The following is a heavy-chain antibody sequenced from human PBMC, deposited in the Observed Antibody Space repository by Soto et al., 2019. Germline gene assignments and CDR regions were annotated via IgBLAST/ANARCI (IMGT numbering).Heavy chain of an antibody. J-gene: IGHJ6*02. CDR1: GGTFSSYA. D-gene: IGHD2-2*01. Sequence: QVQLVQSGAEVKKPGSSVKVSCKASGGTFSSYAISWVRQAPGQGLEWMGGIIPIVGTANYAQKFQGRVTITADESTSTAYMELSSLSSEDTAVYYCAREWGIEDDIVVVPHYGMDVWGQGTTVTVSS. CDR3: AREWGIEDDIVVVPHYGMDV. CDR2: IIPIVGTA. V-gene: IGHV1-69*01.